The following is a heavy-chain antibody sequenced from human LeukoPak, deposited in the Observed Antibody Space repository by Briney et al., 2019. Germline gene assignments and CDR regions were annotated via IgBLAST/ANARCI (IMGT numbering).Heavy chain of an antibody. V-gene: IGHV3-23*01. CDR2: ISGSGGST. J-gene: IGHJ6*02. CDR1: GFTFSSYA. CDR3: AKGNRYCSGGSCYSYHYYYGMDV. Sequence: GGSLRLSCAASGFTFSSYAMSWVRQAPGKGLEWVSAISGSGGSTYYADSVKGRFTISRDNSKNTLYLQMNSLRAEDTAVYYCAKGNRYCSGGSCYSYHYYYGMDVWGQGTTVTVS. D-gene: IGHD2-15*01.